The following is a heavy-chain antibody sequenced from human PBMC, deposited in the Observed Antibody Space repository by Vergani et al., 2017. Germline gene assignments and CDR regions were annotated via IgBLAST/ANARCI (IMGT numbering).Heavy chain of an antibody. J-gene: IGHJ6*02. CDR1: GFTFSSDS. CDR3: ARENYDGSGRSAKSGGYYGMDV. D-gene: IGHD3-10*01. Sequence: EVQLVESGGGLVQPGGSLRLSCAASGFTFSSDSMNWVRQAPGKGQEWVSYISSISSTIYYADSVKGRFTISRDNAKNSLYLQMNSLRAEDTAVYYCARENYDGSGRSAKSGGYYGMDVWGHGTTVTVSS. V-gene: IGHV3-48*01. CDR2: ISSISSTI.